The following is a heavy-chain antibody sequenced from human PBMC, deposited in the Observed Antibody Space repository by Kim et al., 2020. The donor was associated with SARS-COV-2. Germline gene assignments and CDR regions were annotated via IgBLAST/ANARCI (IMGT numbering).Heavy chain of an antibody. CDR1: GYTFTAYY. Sequence: ASVKVSCKASGYTFTAYYLDWVRQAPGQGLQWMGRINTDSGVTDYAREFQGRVTMTRDTSINTAYLDMSGLRSDDMAVYYCTTGDESAFEVWGHGMMVT. CDR2: INTDSGVT. V-gene: IGHV1-2*06. J-gene: IGHJ3*01. D-gene: IGHD3-10*01. CDR3: TTGDESAFEV.